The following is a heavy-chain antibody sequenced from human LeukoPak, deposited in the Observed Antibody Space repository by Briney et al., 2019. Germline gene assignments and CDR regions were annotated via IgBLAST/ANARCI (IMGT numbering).Heavy chain of an antibody. CDR1: GGSVSSGSYH. V-gene: IGHV4-61*01. D-gene: IGHD1-7*01. CDR2: IYYSGST. Sequence: SETLSLTCTVSGGSVSSGSYHWSWIRQPPGKGLEWIGYIYYSGSTNYNPSLKSRVTISVDTSKNQFSLKLSSVTAADTAAYYCARVPGGGTAANWGQGTMVTVSS. J-gene: IGHJ3*01. CDR3: ARVPGGGTAAN.